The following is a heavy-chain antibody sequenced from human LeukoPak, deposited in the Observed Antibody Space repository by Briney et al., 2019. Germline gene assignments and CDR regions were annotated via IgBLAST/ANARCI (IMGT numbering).Heavy chain of an antibody. CDR1: GYTFTGYY. J-gene: IGHJ6*03. CDR3: ARDKLDYYYYMDV. Sequence: ASVKVSCKASGYTFTGYYIYWVRQAPGQGVEWMGWINPNSGGTNYAQNFRGRVTMTRDTSINTAYMELRRLTSDDTAIYFCARDKLDYYYYMDVWGKGTTVTVSS. V-gene: IGHV1-2*02. CDR2: INPNSGGT. D-gene: IGHD4-23*01.